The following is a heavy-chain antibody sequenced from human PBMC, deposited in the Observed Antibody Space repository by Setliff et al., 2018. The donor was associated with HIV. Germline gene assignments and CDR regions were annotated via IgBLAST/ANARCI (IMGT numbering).Heavy chain of an antibody. J-gene: IGHJ5*02. D-gene: IGHD2-21*01. CDR1: GYTFTSYG. V-gene: IGHV1-18*01. CDR2: ISAYHGNT. CDR3: ARGPSHSDLNWFDP. Sequence: ASVKVSCKASGYTFTSYGITWVRQDPGQGLEWMGWISAYHGNTNYAPKLQGRVTMTTDTSTSTAYMELRSLRSDDTAVYYCARGPSHSDLNWFDPWGEGTLVTVSS.